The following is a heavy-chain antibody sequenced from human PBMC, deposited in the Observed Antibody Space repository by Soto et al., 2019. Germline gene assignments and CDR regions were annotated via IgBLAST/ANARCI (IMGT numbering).Heavy chain of an antibody. CDR2: IKSKADGETK. CDR3: CVIKRRDQYSTPGYLFDP. V-gene: IGHV3-15*01. D-gene: IGHD4-4*01. CDR1: GFTFSHAW. J-gene: IGHJ5*02. Sequence: PGGSLRLSCAASGFTFSHAWMSWVRQAPGKGLEWVGRIKSKADGETKDYGAPVRGRFTISRDDSQDILYLHMNSLRIEDTAVYYCCVIKRRDQYSTPGYLFDPWGQGTMV.